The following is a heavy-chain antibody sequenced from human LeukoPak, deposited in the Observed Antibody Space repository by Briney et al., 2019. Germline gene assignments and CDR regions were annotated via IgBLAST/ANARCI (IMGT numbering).Heavy chain of an antibody. D-gene: IGHD6-19*01. J-gene: IGHJ4*02. CDR2: INGRGFSI. Sequence: GGSLRLSCATSGLTFSAYSMNWVRHAPGKGLEWVANINGRGFSIHYADSIKGRFTISRDNTKDLLYLQMTSLRADDTALYYCTRDQPSSGWGFDSWGRGTLVIVSS. CDR1: GLTFSAYS. V-gene: IGHV3-21*06. CDR3: TRDQPSSGWGFDS.